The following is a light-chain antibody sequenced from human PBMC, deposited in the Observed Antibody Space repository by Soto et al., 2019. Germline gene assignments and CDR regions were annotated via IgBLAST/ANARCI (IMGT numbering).Light chain of an antibody. CDR1: QSVSSW. V-gene: IGKV1-5*01. CDR2: DAA. J-gene: IGKJ1*01. Sequence: DIKMTQSPSTLSASIGDRVTITCRASQSVSSWLAWYQQKPGKAPKLLIYDAATLKSGVPSRFSGSEARTEFTLTISSLQPDDFATYYRQQYNSYPWTFGQGTKV. CDR3: QQYNSYPWT.